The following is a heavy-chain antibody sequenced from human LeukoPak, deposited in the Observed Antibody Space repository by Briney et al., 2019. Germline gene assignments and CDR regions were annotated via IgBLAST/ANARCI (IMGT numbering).Heavy chain of an antibody. CDR3: AKDQGGGHCSFDY. CDR1: EFAFSRNN. Sequence: GGSLRLSCAASEFAFSRNNMHWVRQAPGKGLECVSFISYDGSDKNYAESVKGRSTISRDNSKNTLFLQMNSLGAGDTALYYCAKDQGGGHCSFDYWGQGTLVTVSS. D-gene: IGHD2-21*02. CDR2: ISYDGSDK. V-gene: IGHV3-30*02. J-gene: IGHJ4*02.